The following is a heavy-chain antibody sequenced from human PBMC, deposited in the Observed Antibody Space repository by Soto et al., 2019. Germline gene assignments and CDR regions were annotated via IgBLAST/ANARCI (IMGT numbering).Heavy chain of an antibody. D-gene: IGHD2-8*02. CDR2: ITSAGSYI. V-gene: IGHV3-21*01. Sequence: EVQLVESGGGLVKPGGSLRLSCAASGVTFSNYNMNWVRQPPGKGLEWVSSITSAGSYIYYAESLNGLVTISRDNAKNSLFLQMNSLRAEDTALYFCARGILGGVRIDYGIDVWGQGTTVTVSS. J-gene: IGHJ6*02. CDR3: ARGILGGVRIDYGIDV. CDR1: GVTFSNYN.